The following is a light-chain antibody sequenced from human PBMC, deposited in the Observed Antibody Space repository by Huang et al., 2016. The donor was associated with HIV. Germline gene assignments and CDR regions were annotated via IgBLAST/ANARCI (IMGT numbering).Light chain of an antibody. CDR2: AAS. V-gene: IGKV1-12*01. CDR3: QQVNSFPWT. Sequence: DIQMTQSPSSVSASVGDRVTITCRASKGISSWLAWYQQKPGTAPRLLIYAASSLQSGVPSRFSGSGSGTDFTLTISSLQPEDFATYYCQQVNSFPWTFGQGTKVEIK. J-gene: IGKJ1*01. CDR1: KGISSW.